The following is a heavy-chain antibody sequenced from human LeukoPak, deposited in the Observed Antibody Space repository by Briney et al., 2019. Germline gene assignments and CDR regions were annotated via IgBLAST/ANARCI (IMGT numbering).Heavy chain of an antibody. J-gene: IGHJ5*02. CDR3: ARGRKYCSSTSCYGWFDP. V-gene: IGHV1-8*02. Sequence: ASVKVSCKASGYTFTSYYMHWVRQAPGQGLEWMGWMNPNSGNTGYAQKFQGRVTMTRNTSISTAYMELSSLRSEDTAVYYCARGRKYCSSTSCYGWFDPWGQGTLVTVSS. D-gene: IGHD2-2*01. CDR1: GYTFTSYY. CDR2: MNPNSGNT.